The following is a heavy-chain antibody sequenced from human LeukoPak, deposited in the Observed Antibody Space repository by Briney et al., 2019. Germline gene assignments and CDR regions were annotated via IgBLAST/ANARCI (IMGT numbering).Heavy chain of an antibody. CDR3: ARWDTAMVSYFDY. V-gene: IGHV1-2*02. CDR1: GYTFTGYY. D-gene: IGHD5-18*01. Sequence: ASVKVSCKASGYTFTGYYMHWVRQAPGQGLEWMGWINPNSGGTNYAQKFQGRVTMTRDTSISTAYVELSRLRSDDTAVYYCARWDTAMVSYFDYWGQGTLVTVSS. CDR2: INPNSGGT. J-gene: IGHJ4*02.